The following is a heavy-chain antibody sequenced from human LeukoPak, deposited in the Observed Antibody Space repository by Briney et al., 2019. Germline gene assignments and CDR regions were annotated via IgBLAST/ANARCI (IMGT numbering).Heavy chain of an antibody. CDR1: GFTFSSYG. D-gene: IGHD5-18*01. CDR3: AKDLAYSYGYYYYGMDV. J-gene: IGHJ6*02. Sequence: GGSLRLSCAASGFTFSSYGMHWVRQAPGKGLEWVAVISYDGSNKYYPDTVKGRFTISRDNSKNTLYLQMNSLRAEDTAVYYCAKDLAYSYGYYYYGMDVWGQGTTVTVSS. V-gene: IGHV3-30*18. CDR2: ISYDGSNK.